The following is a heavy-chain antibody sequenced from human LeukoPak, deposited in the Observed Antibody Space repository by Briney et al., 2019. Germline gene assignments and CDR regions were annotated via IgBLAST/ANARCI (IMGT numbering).Heavy chain of an antibody. J-gene: IGHJ4*02. V-gene: IGHV3-21*01. CDR2: ISSTTSYI. CDR3: AKTSTVMNFDY. Sequence: PGGSLRLSCTTSGFTFSSYAMHWVRQAPGKGLEWVSSISSTTSYIYYADSVKGRFTISRDNAKNSLYLQMNSLRAEDTAAYYCAKTSTVMNFDYWGQGTLVTVSS. D-gene: IGHD4-17*01. CDR1: GFTFSSYA.